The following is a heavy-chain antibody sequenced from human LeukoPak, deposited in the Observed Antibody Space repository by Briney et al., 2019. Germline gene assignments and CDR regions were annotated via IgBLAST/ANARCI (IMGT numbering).Heavy chain of an antibody. CDR3: ARDRDSSGYDYFDY. V-gene: IGHV3-33*01. CDR1: GFTFNEFG. J-gene: IGHJ4*02. CDR2: IWYDGSNK. Sequence: GRSLRHSCTASGFTFNEFGVHWVRQAPGQGLEWVALIWYDGSNKYCADSVKGRFTISRDNSKNTLYLQMNSLRAEDTAVYYCARDRDSSGYDYFDYWGQGTLVTVSS. D-gene: IGHD3-22*01.